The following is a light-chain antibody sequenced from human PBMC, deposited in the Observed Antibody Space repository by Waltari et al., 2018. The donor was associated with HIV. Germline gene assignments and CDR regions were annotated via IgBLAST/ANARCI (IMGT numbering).Light chain of an antibody. Sequence: DFVVSQSPLYVSVTPGEPASISFRPWHSLLHINGKIDLDSYLPRTGPSPQLLIDFGSNRASGVTDRFSGSGSGTDFTLNILRAEADDVGVFYCMQALQTYAFGQGTKLEIK. CDR2: FGS. CDR1: HSLLHINGKID. CDR3: MQALQTYA. J-gene: IGKJ2*01. V-gene: IGKV2-28*01.